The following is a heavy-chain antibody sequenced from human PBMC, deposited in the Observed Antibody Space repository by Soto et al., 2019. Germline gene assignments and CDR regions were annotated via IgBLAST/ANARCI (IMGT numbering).Heavy chain of an antibody. CDR2: VWFDGSNK. J-gene: IGHJ5*02. CDR1: GFTFSDYG. V-gene: IGHV3-33*01. D-gene: IGHD1-26*01. Sequence: QVQLVESGGGVVQPGRSLRLSCAASGFTFSDYGMHWVRQAPGKGLEWVAVVWFDGSNKYYADSVKGRFTISRDNSKNTVYLQMNRLRTEDTAVYFCARDPSGTYRPGDCDLGGQGALVTVSS. CDR3: ARDPSGTYRPGDCDL.